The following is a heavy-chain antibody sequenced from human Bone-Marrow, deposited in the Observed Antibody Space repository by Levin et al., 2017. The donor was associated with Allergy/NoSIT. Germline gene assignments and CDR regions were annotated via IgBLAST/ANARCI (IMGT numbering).Heavy chain of an antibody. J-gene: IGHJ6*02. D-gene: IGHD3-16*01. CDR3: ATDYADQGIITSVRFYGMDV. V-gene: IGHV1-24*01. CDR1: GHTVSQLY. Sequence: ASVKVSCKLAGHTVSQLYIQWVRQAPGEKLEWMGGFDPEEGETIYAQKFQGRVTMTEDRSTDIAYMELRRLTSEDTAVYYCATDYADQGIITSVRFYGMDVWGQGTTVTVSS. CDR2: FDPEEGET.